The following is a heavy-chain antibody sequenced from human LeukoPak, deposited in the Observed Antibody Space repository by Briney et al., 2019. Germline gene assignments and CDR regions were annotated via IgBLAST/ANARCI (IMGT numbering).Heavy chain of an antibody. CDR1: GFTFSSYG. J-gene: IGHJ4*02. D-gene: IGHD3-16*01. V-gene: IGHV3-33*01. CDR3: ASGGPQDY. CDR2: IWYDGSNK. Sequence: GRSLTLSCSASGFTFSSYGIHWLRQPPGKGLEWVAVIWYDGSNKYCPDSVKGPFTISRDNSKNTLYLQMNSLRAEDKAVYYCASGGPQDYWGQGTLVTVSS.